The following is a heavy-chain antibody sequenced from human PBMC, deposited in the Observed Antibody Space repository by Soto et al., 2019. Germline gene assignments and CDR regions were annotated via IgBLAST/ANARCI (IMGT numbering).Heavy chain of an antibody. CDR3: ARASDYAMGYFDY. Sequence: ASVKVSCKASRYTFTSYYIHWVRQAPGQGLEWMGWISAYNGNTNYAQKLQGRVTMTTDTSTSTAYMELRSLRPDDTAVYYCARASDYAMGYFDYWGQGTLVTVSS. V-gene: IGHV1-18*04. D-gene: IGHD4-17*01. CDR2: ISAYNGNT. J-gene: IGHJ4*02. CDR1: RYTFTSYY.